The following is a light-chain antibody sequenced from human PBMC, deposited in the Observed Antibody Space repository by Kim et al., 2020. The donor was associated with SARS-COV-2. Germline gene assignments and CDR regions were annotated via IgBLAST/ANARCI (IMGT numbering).Light chain of an antibody. V-gene: IGLV3-21*04. CDR1: NIGSKS. CDR2: YDS. Sequence: SYELTQPPSVSVAPGKTARITCGGNNIGSKSVHWYQRKPGQAPVLVIYYDSDRPSGIPERFSGSNSGNTATLTISRVEAGDEADYYYQVWDSSSDHHYVFGTGTKVTVL. CDR3: QVWDSSSDHHYV. J-gene: IGLJ1*01.